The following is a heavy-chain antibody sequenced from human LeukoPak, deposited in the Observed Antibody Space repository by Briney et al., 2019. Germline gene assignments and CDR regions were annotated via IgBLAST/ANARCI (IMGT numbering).Heavy chain of an antibody. D-gene: IGHD3-3*01. CDR2: IYYSGST. CDR1: GGSISSGDYY. CDR3: ARGYDFWSGYSLPGMDY. Sequence: SQTLSLTCTVSGGSISSGDYYWSWIRQPPGKGLEWIGYIYYSGSTYYNPSLKSRVTISVDTSKDQFSLKLSSVTAADTAVYYCARGYDFWSGYSLPGMDYWGQGTLVTVSS. V-gene: IGHV4-30-4*08. J-gene: IGHJ4*02.